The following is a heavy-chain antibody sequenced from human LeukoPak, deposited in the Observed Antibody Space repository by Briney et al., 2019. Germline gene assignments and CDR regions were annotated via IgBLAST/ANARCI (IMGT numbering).Heavy chain of an antibody. Sequence: GGSLRLSCAASGFTVSSNYMSWVRQPPGKGLEWVSIIYSGGSTYYADSVKGRFTISRDNSKNTLYLQMNSLRAEDTAVYYCATGGAFNYYINVWGRGTTVTVSS. CDR1: GFTVSSNY. CDR2: IYSGGST. V-gene: IGHV3-66*01. J-gene: IGHJ6*03. D-gene: IGHD3-16*01. CDR3: ATGGAFNYYINV.